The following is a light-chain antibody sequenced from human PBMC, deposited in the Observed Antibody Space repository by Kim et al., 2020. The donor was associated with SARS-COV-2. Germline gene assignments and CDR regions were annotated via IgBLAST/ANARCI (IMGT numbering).Light chain of an antibody. V-gene: IGLV2-8*01. CDR3: GSYVGNNNFV. Sequence: QSSTLSCPGTSSDGGVYNYVSWYQHHPGKAPKLMIYEVTKRPSGVPDRFSGSKSGNTASLTVSGLQAEDEADYYCGSYVGNNNFVFGTGTKVTVL. CDR2: EVT. CDR1: SSDGGVYNY. J-gene: IGLJ1*01.